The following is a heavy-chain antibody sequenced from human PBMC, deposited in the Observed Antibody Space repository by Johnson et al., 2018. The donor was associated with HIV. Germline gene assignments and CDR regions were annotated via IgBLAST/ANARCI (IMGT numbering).Heavy chain of an antibody. J-gene: IGHJ3*02. CDR3: ARDRAWNYEGAFDI. CDR1: GFTFDDYG. D-gene: IGHD1-7*01. Sequence: VQLVESGGGLVQPGGSLRLSCAASGFTFDDYGMSWVRQAPGKGLEWVSGINWNGGSTYYADSVKGRFTISRDNSKNTLYLQMNSLRAEDTAVYYCARDRAWNYEGAFDIWGQGTMVTVSS. CDR2: INWNGGST. V-gene: IGHV3-20*04.